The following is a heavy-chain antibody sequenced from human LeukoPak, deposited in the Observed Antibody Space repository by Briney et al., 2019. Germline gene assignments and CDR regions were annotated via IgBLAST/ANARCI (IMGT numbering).Heavy chain of an antibody. J-gene: IGHJ6*03. D-gene: IGHD3-10*01. CDR3: ARGPLIPNYYGSGNNYYYMDV. CDR1: GYTFTGYY. CDR2: INPNSGGT. Sequence: GASVKVSCKASGYTFTGYYKHWVRQAPGQGLEWMGWINPNSGGTNYAQKFQGRVTMTRDTSISTAYMELSRLRSDDTAVYYCARGPLIPNYYGSGNNYYYMDVWGKGTTVTVSS. V-gene: IGHV1-2*02.